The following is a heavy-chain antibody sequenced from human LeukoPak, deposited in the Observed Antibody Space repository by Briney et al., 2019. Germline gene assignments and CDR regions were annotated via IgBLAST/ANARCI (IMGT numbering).Heavy chain of an antibody. CDR1: GYTFTSYY. V-gene: IGHV1-46*01. D-gene: IGHD1-26*01. Sequence: GASVKVSCKASGYTFTSYYMHWVRQAPGQGLEWMGIINPSGGSTNYAQKFQGRVTMTRDTSTSTVYMEVSSLRSEDTATYYCAKARSGSFLGDWGQGTLVTVSS. CDR2: INPSGGST. CDR3: AKARSGSFLGD. J-gene: IGHJ4*02.